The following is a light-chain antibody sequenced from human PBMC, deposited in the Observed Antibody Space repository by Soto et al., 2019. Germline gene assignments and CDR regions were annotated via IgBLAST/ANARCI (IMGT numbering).Light chain of an antibody. Sequence: EIVMTQSPVTLSVSPGERATLSCRASQSVGSNLAWYQQKPGQTPRLLIYGASTRATGIPARFSGSGSGTDFTLTISSLQSEDFEVYYCQQYSAWPPYTFGQGTKVEIK. V-gene: IGKV3-15*01. CDR2: GAS. CDR3: QQYSAWPPYT. CDR1: QSVGSN. J-gene: IGKJ2*01.